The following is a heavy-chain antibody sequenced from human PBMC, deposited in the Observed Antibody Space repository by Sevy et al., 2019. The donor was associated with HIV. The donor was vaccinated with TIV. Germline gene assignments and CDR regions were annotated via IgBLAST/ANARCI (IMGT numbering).Heavy chain of an antibody. Sequence: GGSLRLSCAASGFPFSSYAMNWVRQGPGKGLEWVSATGGRGGATYYADSVQGRFTISRDNSMNTLYLQMDSLGAGDTAVYYCAKDVVAVVGDAFDVWGQGTMVTVSS. V-gene: IGHV3-23*01. D-gene: IGHD2-15*01. CDR2: TGGRGGAT. CDR1: GFPFSSYA. J-gene: IGHJ3*01. CDR3: AKDVVAVVGDAFDV.